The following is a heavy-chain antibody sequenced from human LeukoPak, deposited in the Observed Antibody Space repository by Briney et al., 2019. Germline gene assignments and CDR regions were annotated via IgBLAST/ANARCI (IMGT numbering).Heavy chain of an antibody. CDR3: TRRGYSYGRLFDY. CDR2: IKSKTDGGTT. V-gene: IGHV3-15*07. D-gene: IGHD5-18*01. CDR1: GFTFSNAW. Sequence: GGSLRLSCAASGFTFSNAWMNWVRQAPGKGLEWVGRIKSKTDGGTTDYAAPVKGRFTISRDDSKNTLYLQMSSLKTEDTAVYYCTRRGYSYGRLFDYWGQGTLVTVSS. J-gene: IGHJ4*02.